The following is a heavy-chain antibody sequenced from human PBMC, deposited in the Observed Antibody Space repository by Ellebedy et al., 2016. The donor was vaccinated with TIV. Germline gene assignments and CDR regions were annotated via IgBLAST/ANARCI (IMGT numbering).Heavy chain of an antibody. Sequence: SETLSLXXTVSGGSISGYYWSWIRQPPGKGLEWIGYIYYSGSTNYNPSLKSRVTISVDTSKNQFSLKLSSVTAADTAVYYCASSSGSGWYYWGQGTLVTVSS. CDR2: IYYSGST. CDR1: GGSISGYY. CDR3: ASSSGSGWYY. V-gene: IGHV4-59*08. J-gene: IGHJ4*02. D-gene: IGHD6-19*01.